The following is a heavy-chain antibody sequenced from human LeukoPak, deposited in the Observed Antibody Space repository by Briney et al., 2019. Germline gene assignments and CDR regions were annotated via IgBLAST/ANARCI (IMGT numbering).Heavy chain of an antibody. D-gene: IGHD1-26*01. J-gene: IGHJ6*02. Sequence: GGSLKLSCAASGFAFSGSTVHWVRRAPGKGLEWVGRIRSKPSSYATVYAESVKGRFTISRDDSKNTAYLQMNSLKTEDTAVYYCSSGTDYYDYGMDVWGQGTTITVSS. CDR3: SSGTDYYDYGMDV. CDR2: IRSKPSSYAT. CDR1: GFAFSGST. V-gene: IGHV3-73*01.